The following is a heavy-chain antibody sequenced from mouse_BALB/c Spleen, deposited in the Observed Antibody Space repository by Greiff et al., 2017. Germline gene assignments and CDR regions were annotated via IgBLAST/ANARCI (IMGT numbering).Heavy chain of an antibody. CDR2: ISSGSSTI. D-gene: IGHD3-2*02. V-gene: IGHV5-17*02. Sequence: EVQLVESGGGLVQPGGSRKLSCAASGFTFSSFGMHWVRQAPEKGLEWVAYISSGSSTIYYADTVKGRFTISRDNPKNTLFLQMTSLRSEDTAMYYCARGRLPYAMDYWGQGTSVTVSS. CDR3: ARGRLPYAMDY. CDR1: GFTFSSFG. J-gene: IGHJ4*01.